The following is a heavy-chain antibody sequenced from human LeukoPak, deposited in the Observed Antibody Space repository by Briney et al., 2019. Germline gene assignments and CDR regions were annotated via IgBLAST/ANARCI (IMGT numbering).Heavy chain of an antibody. Sequence: GGSLRLSCAASGFTVSSNYMSWVRQAPGKGLEWVSVIYSGGSTYYADSVKGRFTISRDNSKNTLYLQMNSLRAEDTAVYYCARDWRGSGSYWPLFHGMDVWGQGTTVTVSS. CDR1: GFTVSSNY. CDR3: ARDWRGSGSYWPLFHGMDV. D-gene: IGHD3-10*01. CDR2: IYSGGST. V-gene: IGHV3-66*01. J-gene: IGHJ6*02.